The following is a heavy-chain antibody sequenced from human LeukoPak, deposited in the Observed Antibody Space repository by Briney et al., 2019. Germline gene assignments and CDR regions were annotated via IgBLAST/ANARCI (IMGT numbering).Heavy chain of an antibody. J-gene: IGHJ4*02. CDR3: ARGDAMVTSSLDY. D-gene: IGHD5-18*01. CDR1: GGSFSGYY. CDR2: ISHSGST. Sequence: SETLSLTCAVYGGSFSGYYWSWIRQPPGKGLEWIGEISHSGSTNYNPSLKSRVTISVDTSKNQFSLKLSSVTAADTAVYYCARGDAMVTSSLDYWGQGTLVTVSS. V-gene: IGHV4-34*01.